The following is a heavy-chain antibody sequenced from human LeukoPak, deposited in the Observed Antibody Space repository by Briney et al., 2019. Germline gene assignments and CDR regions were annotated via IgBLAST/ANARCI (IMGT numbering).Heavy chain of an antibody. Sequence: SETLSLTCTVSGGSISSGGYYWSWIRQHPGKGLEWIGYIYYSGSTYYNPSLKSRVTISVDTSKNQFSLKLSSVTAADTAVYYCARSKGLDFWSGYYKGYYGMDVWGQGTTVTVSS. J-gene: IGHJ6*02. CDR3: ARSKGLDFWSGYYKGYYGMDV. CDR2: IYYSGST. CDR1: GGSISSGGYY. D-gene: IGHD3-3*01. V-gene: IGHV4-31*03.